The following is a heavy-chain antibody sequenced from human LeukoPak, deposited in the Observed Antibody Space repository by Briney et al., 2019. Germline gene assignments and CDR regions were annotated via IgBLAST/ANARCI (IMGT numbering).Heavy chain of an antibody. CDR3: ARENDRYGRIDY. Sequence: SETLSLTCTVSGGSISRYYWSWVRQPPGKGLEWIGYVSYSGSTDYNPSLKSRVIISIDTSKTQFSLRLSSVTAADTAVYYCARENDRYGRIDYWGQGTLVTVSS. D-gene: IGHD5-18*01. J-gene: IGHJ4*02. CDR2: VSYSGST. CDR1: GGSISRYY. V-gene: IGHV4-59*01.